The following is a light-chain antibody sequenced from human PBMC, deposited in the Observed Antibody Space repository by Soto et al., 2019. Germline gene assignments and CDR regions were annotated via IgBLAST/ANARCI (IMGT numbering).Light chain of an antibody. V-gene: IGKV1-39*01. J-gene: IGKJ2*01. Sequence: DIQMTQSPSSLSASVGDRVTITCRASQRISSYLNWYQHKPGKAPKLQISAASSLQRGVASRFSGSGSGTDFTLIINSLHPEDVATYFCQQTASPPYTFGQGTKLEI. CDR1: QRISSY. CDR3: QQTASPPYT. CDR2: AAS.